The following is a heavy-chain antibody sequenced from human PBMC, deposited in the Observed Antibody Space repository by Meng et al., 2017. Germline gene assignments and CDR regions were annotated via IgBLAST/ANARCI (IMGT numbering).Heavy chain of an antibody. CDR3: ARSPPVDSSGWYHY. V-gene: IGHV3-30*04. D-gene: IGHD6-19*01. J-gene: IGHJ4*02. CDR1: GFTFSNYA. Sequence: GESLKISCAASGFTFSNYAMHWVRQAPGKGLEWVAVISYDGSNKYYADSVKGRFTISRDNSKNTLYLQMNSLRAEDTAVYYCARSPPVDSSGWYHYWGQGTLVTVSS. CDR2: ISYDGSNK.